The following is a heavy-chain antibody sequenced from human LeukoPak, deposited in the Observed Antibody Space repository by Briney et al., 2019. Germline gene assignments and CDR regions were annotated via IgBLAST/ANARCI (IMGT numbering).Heavy chain of an antibody. J-gene: IGHJ5*02. D-gene: IGHD6-19*01. Sequence: GGSLRLSCTASGFTFSSYWMHWVRQAPGKGLVWVPRIYSDGSSTSYADSVKGRFTISRDNAKNTLYLQMNSLRSEDTAVYYCARTYGSGRYPGDWFDPWGQGTLVTVSS. V-gene: IGHV3-74*01. CDR1: GFTFSSYW. CDR2: IYSDGSST. CDR3: ARTYGSGRYPGDWFDP.